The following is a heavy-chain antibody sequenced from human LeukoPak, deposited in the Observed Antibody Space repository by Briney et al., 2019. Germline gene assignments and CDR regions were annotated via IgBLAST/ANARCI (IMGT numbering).Heavy chain of an antibody. CDR2: IYIRGST. D-gene: IGHD3-22*01. CDR3: ARVDDRNYYYCCDY. CDR1: GGSISSYY. Sequence: PSETLSLTCTVSGGSISSYYWNWIRQPAGKGLEWIGRIYIRGSTNYNPSLKSRFTMSVDTSKNQFSLKLTSVTAADTAVYYCARVDDRNYYYCCDYWGQGTLVTVSS. V-gene: IGHV4-4*07. J-gene: IGHJ4*02.